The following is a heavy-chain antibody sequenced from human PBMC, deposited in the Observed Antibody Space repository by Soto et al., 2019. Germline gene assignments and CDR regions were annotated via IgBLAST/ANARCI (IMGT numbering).Heavy chain of an antibody. V-gene: IGHV3-33*01. D-gene: IGHD3-10*01. CDR3: ARDERDSGSLDY. J-gene: IGHJ4*02. CDR1: GFTFSSYG. CDR2: TWYDGSNK. Sequence: QVQLVESGGGVVQPGRSLRLSCAASGFTFSSYGMHWVRQDPGQGLEWVAVTWYDGSNKYYADSVKGRFTISRDNSKNTLYLQMNSRRAEDTAVYYCARDERDSGSLDYWGQGTLVTVSS.